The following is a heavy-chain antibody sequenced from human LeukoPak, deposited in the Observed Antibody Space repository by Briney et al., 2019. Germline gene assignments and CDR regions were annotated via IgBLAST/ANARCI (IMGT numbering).Heavy chain of an antibody. CDR3: ARISLGAIWGYYYGMDV. CDR2: IIPIFDTA. D-gene: IGHD1-26*01. J-gene: IGHJ6*02. V-gene: IGHV1-69*13. CDR1: GYTFTSYD. Sequence: SVKVSCKASGYTFTSYDINWVRQAPGQGLEWMGGIIPIFDTADYAQKFQGRVTITADESTSTAYMELSSLRSEDTAVFYCARISLGAIWGYYYGMDVWGQGTTVTVSS.